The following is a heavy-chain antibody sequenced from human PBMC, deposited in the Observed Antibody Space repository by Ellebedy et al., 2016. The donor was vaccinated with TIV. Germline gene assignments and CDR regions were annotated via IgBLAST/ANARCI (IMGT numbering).Heavy chain of an antibody. D-gene: IGHD6-13*01. V-gene: IGHV4-59*01. J-gene: IGHJ4*02. CDR3: ARTKAEAGTFCFDN. CDR1: GGSISSYY. Sequence: MPSETLSLTCTVSGGSISSYYWSWIRQPPGKGLEWIGYIFSSGSTHYNPSLKSRVTISLDTPKNQFSLKLSSVTAADTAVYYCARTKAEAGTFCFDNWGQGTLVPVSS. CDR2: IFSSGST.